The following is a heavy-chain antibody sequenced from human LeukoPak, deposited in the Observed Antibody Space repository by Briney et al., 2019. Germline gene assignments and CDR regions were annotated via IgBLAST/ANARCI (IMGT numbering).Heavy chain of an antibody. J-gene: IGHJ4*02. V-gene: IGHV4-59*01. CDR3: ARGLHYYDY. CDR2: IYYSGST. Sequence: SETLSLTCTVSGDSTSSYYCSWIRQPAGKGLEWIGYIYYSGSTNYNPSLKSRVTISVDTSKNQFSLKLSSVTAADTAVYYCARGLHYYDYWGQGTLVTVSS. CDR1: GDSTSSYY.